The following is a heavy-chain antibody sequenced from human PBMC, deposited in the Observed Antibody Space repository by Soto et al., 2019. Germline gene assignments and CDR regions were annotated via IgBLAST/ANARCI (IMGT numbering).Heavy chain of an antibody. CDR3: ARAFRDCYNYVKPLDY. D-gene: IGHD5-12*01. Sequence: QVQLVESGGGVVQPGRSLRLSCAASGFTFSSYGMHWVRQAPGKGLEWVAVIWYDGSNKYYADSVKGRFTISRDNSKNTLYLQMNSLRAEDTAVYYCARAFRDCYNYVKPLDYWGQGTLVTVSS. CDR2: IWYDGSNK. J-gene: IGHJ4*02. CDR1: GFTFSSYG. V-gene: IGHV3-33*01.